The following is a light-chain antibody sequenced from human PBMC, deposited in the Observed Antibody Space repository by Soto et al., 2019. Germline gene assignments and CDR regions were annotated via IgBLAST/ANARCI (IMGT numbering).Light chain of an antibody. Sequence: EIVMTQSPATLSVSPGERATLSCRASQSVSSNLAWYQQKPGQAPRHLTYGASTRATGIPARFSGSGSGTEFTLTISSLQSEDFAVYYCQQYNNWPPVYTFGQGTKLEIK. CDR3: QQYNNWPPVYT. V-gene: IGKV3-15*01. J-gene: IGKJ2*01. CDR2: GAS. CDR1: QSVSSN.